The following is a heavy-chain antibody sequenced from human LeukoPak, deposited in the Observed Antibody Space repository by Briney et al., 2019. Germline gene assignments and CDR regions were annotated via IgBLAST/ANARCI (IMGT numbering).Heavy chain of an antibody. CDR1: GFTFSSYI. D-gene: IGHD6-19*01. V-gene: IGHV3-23*01. CDR2: INGGGEST. Sequence: PGGSLRLPSAASGFTFSSYIMSWVRQAPGKGLEWVSSINGGGESTNYADSVKGRFTISRDNSKNTLDLQVNSLRAEDTATYYCAKGSTYSSGWFHNYWGQGTLITVSS. CDR3: AKGSTYSSGWFHNY. J-gene: IGHJ4*02.